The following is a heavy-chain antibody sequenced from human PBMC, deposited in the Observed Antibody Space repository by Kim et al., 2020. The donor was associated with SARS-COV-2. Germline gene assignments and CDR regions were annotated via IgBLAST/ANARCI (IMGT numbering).Heavy chain of an antibody. CDR3: ARDFLGAVPAARIDWFDP. J-gene: IGHJ5*02. D-gene: IGHD2-2*01. V-gene: IGHV3-30*07. Sequence: KGRFTISSDNSEDTLYLQMNSLGAEDTAVYYCARDFLGAVPAARIDWFDPWGQGTLVTVSS.